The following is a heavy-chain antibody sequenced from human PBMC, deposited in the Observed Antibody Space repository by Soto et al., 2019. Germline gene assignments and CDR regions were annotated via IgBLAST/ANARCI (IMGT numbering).Heavy chain of an antibody. CDR3: AKNKIQLWPSHYYGMDV. V-gene: IGHV3-23*01. CDR2: ISGSGGST. Sequence: EVQLLESGGGLVQPGGSLRLSCAASGFTFSSYAMSWVRQAPGKGLEWVSAISGSGGSTYYADSVKGRFTISRDNSKNTLYLQMNSLRVEDTAVYYCAKNKIQLWPSHYYGMDVWGQGTTVTVSS. CDR1: GFTFSSYA. D-gene: IGHD5-18*01. J-gene: IGHJ6*02.